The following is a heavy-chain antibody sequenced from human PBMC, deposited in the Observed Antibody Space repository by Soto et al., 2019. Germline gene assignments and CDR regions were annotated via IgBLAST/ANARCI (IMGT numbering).Heavy chain of an antibody. CDR2: IYWDDDK. CDR3: AHRQPEHDYGDPYYFDY. V-gene: IGHV2-5*02. CDR1: GFSLSTSEVG. D-gene: IGHD4-17*01. Sequence: QITLKESGPTLVKPTQTLTLTCTFSGFSLSTSEVGVGWIRQPPGKALEWLALIYWDDDKRYSPSLKSRLTNTKDTSKNEVVLTMTNMDPVDTATYYCAHRQPEHDYGDPYYFDYWGQGTLVTVSS. J-gene: IGHJ4*02.